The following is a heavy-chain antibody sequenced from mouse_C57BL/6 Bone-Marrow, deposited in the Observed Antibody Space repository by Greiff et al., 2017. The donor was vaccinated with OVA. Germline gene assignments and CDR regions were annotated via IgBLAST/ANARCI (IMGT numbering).Heavy chain of an antibody. D-gene: IGHD1-1*01. CDR2: IYPRDGST. J-gene: IGHJ4*01. CDR1: GYTFTSYD. CDR3: ARERIYYYGSSLYYAMDY. Sequence: QVQLQQSGPELVKPGASVKLSCKASGYTFTSYDINWVKQRPGQGLEWIGWIYPRDGSTKYNEKFKGKATLTVDTSSSTAYMELHSLTSEDSAVYFCARERIYYYGSSLYYAMDYWGQGTSVTVSS. V-gene: IGHV1-85*01.